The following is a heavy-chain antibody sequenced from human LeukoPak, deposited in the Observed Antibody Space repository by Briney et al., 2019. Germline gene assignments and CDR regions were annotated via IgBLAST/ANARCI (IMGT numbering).Heavy chain of an antibody. V-gene: IGHV4-59*01. CDR2: IYYSGTT. CDR3: ARGGDSSGWYQYYYYYGMDV. CDR1: GGSIGTYS. J-gene: IGHJ6*02. D-gene: IGHD6-19*01. Sequence: PSETLSLTCTVSGGSIGTYSWNWIRQPPGKGLEWIGYIYYSGTTNYNPSLKSRVTISVDTSKNQFSLKLSSVTAADTAVYYCARGGDSSGWYQYYYYYGMDVWGQGTTVTVSS.